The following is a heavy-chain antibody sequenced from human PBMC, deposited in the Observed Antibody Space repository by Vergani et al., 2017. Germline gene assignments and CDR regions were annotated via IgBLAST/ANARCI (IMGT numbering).Heavy chain of an antibody. Sequence: EVQLLESGGGLVQPGGSLRLSCAASVFTFSSYAMSWVRQAPGKGLEWVSAISGSGGSTYYADSVKGRFTISRDNSKNPLYLQMNSLRAEDTAVYYCAKIGCRYNWNYGSAYYGMDVWGQGTTVTVSS. CDR3: AKIGCRYNWNYGSAYYGMDV. D-gene: IGHD1-7*01. J-gene: IGHJ6*02. CDR1: VFTFSSYA. CDR2: ISGSGGST. V-gene: IGHV3-23*01.